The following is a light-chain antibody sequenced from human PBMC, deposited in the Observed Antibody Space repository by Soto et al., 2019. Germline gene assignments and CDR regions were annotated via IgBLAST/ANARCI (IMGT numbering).Light chain of an antibody. J-gene: IGKJ4*01. CDR2: AAS. V-gene: IGKV1-39*01. CDR3: QQSYSTPLT. Sequence: DIQMTQSPSSLSASVGDRVTITCRASQRISSYLNWYQQKPGKAPKLMIYAASSLQSVVPSRFSGSGSGTDFTLTISSLLPEDFATYYCQQSYSTPLTFGGGTKVEIK. CDR1: QRISSY.